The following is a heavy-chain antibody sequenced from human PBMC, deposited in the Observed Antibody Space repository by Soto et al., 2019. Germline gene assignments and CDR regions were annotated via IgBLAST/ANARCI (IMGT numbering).Heavy chain of an antibody. V-gene: IGHV1-69*13. CDR1: GGTFSSYA. CDR3: ARCIAAALYYYGMDV. Sequence: ASVKVSCKASGGTFSSYAISWVRQAPGQGLEWMGGIIPIFGTANYAQKFRGRVTITADESTSTAYMELSSLRSEDTAVYYCARCIAAALYYYGMDVWGQGTTVTVSS. J-gene: IGHJ6*02. D-gene: IGHD6-6*01. CDR2: IIPIFGTA.